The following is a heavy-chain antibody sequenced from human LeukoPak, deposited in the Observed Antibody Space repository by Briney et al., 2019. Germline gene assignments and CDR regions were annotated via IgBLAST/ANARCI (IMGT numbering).Heavy chain of an antibody. D-gene: IGHD3-9*01. J-gene: IGHJ4*02. CDR1: GFTFSSYD. Sequence: GGSLRLSCAASGFTFSSYDMHWVRQATGKGLEWVSAIGTAGDTYYPGSVKGRFTISRENAKNSLYLQMNSLRAGDTAVYYCARVGDQGAFDIWGQGTLVTVSS. CDR3: ARVGDQGAFDI. V-gene: IGHV3-13*01. CDR2: IGTAGDT.